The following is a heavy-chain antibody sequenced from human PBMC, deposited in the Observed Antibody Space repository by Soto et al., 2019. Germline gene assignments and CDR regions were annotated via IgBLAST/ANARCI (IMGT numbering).Heavy chain of an antibody. D-gene: IGHD5-12*01. Sequence: QLQLQESGPGLVKPSETLSLTCTVSGGSISSSSSYWDWLHQPPGKGLEWIGSVYYSGYTHYNPSLKSRVTISVDTSKNQFSLKLSSVTTADTAVYYCARRGGATSMDYWGQGTLVTVSS. CDR1: GGSISSSSSY. J-gene: IGHJ4*02. V-gene: IGHV4-39*01. CDR2: VYYSGYT. CDR3: ARRGGATSMDY.